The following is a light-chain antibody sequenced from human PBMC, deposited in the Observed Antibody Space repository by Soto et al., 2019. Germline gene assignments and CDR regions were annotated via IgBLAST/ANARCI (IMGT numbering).Light chain of an antibody. CDR3: QQYNNWPLT. Sequence: EIVITQSPATLSMSPGERATLYCRASQSISSKLAWYQQKPGEAPRLLIYDASTRATGIPARFSGSGSGTEFTLTISSLQSEDFAVYYCQQYNNWPLTFGGGTKVDIK. J-gene: IGKJ4*01. CDR2: DAS. V-gene: IGKV3-15*01. CDR1: QSISSK.